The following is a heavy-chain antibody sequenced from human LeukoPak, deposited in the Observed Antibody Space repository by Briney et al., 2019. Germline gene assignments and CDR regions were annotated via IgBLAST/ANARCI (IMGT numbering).Heavy chain of an antibody. D-gene: IGHD7-27*01. CDR2: IYYTGST. J-gene: IGHJ6*03. CDR3: ARAWGDYFYYMNV. CDR1: GGSIRSTSYY. V-gene: IGHV4-39*07. Sequence: SETLSLTCTLSGGSIRSTSYYWGWIRQPPGKGLEWIGSIYYTGSTGYSPSLKSRVTISVDTSKNPFSLKLSSGTAADTAVYYCARAWGDYFYYMNVWGKGATVTVSS.